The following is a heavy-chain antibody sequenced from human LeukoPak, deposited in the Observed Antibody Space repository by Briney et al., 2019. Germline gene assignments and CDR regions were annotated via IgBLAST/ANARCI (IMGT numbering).Heavy chain of an antibody. CDR2: INTDGTVT. J-gene: IGHJ4*02. CDR1: GFTFSKYW. D-gene: IGHD6-19*01. Sequence: PGGSPRLSCAASGFTFSKYWMPWVRQAPGKGLESVSRINTDGTVTTYADSVKGRFTVSRDNADNTMFLQMNSVRDEDTAVYYCATKQWLAPPPDSWGQGTPVTVSS. V-gene: IGHV3-74*01. CDR3: ATKQWLAPPPDS.